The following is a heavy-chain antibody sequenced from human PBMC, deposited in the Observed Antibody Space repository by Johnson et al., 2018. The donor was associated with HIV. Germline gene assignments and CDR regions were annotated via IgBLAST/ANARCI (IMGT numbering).Heavy chain of an antibody. CDR2: VNSDGSST. Sequence: VQLVESGGGLVQPGGSLRLSCAGSGFTFRIYWMHWVRQAPGKGLVWVSRVNSDGSSTSYVDSVRGRFTISRDNAKNTLYLQMNSLRAEDTAVYFCATRAFTTMAEDDAFDIWGQGTMVTVSS. V-gene: IGHV3-74*01. D-gene: IGHD5-18*01. CDR1: GFTFRIYW. CDR3: ATRAFTTMAEDDAFDI. J-gene: IGHJ3*02.